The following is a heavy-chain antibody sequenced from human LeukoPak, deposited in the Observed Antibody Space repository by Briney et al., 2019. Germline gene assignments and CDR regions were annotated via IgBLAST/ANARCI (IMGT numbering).Heavy chain of an antibody. D-gene: IGHD1-7*01. CDR1: GYTFTGYY. CDR3: ARDRRITGTTSNWFDP. CDR2: INPNSGGT. Sequence: SVQVSCKASGYTFTGYYMHWVRQAPGQGLEWMGRINPNSGGTNYAQKFQGRVTMTRDTSISTAYMELSRLRSDDTAVYYRARDRRITGTTSNWFDPWGQGTLVTVSS. J-gene: IGHJ5*02. V-gene: IGHV1-2*06.